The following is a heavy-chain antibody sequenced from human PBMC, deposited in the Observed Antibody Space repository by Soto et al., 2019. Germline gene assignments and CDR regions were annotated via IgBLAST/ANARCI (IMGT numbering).Heavy chain of an antibody. CDR3: ARDTVGASGY. CDR2: IIGSGETT. D-gene: IGHD1-26*01. CDR1: GFTFSSYA. Sequence: EVQLLESGGGLVQPGGSLRLSCAASGFTFSSYAMSWVRQAPGKGLEWVSSIIGSGETTYHADSVKGRFTISRDNSKDTLDLQMNSLRAEDTAVYYCARDTVGASGYWGQGTLVTVSS. V-gene: IGHV3-23*01. J-gene: IGHJ4*02.